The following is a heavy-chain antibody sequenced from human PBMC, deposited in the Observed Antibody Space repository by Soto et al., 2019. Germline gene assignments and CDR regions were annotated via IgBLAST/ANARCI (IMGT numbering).Heavy chain of an antibody. Sequence: EVQLVESGGGLVQPGGSLRLSCLTSGFSFSSYWMSWVRQAPGKGLEWVANIKQNGTEKFCVDSVKGRFTISRDNAKNSLYLEMNSLRAEDTAVYYCAREKWLQFYFYYGLDVWGQGTTVTVSS. D-gene: IGHD4-4*01. CDR1: GFSFSSYW. V-gene: IGHV3-7*01. J-gene: IGHJ6*02. CDR2: IKQNGTEK. CDR3: AREKWLQFYFYYGLDV.